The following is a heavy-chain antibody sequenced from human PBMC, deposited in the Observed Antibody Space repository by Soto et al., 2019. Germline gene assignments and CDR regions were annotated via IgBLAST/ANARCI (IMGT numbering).Heavy chain of an antibody. CDR1: GFTFSSYS. V-gene: IGHV3-48*01. Sequence: PGGSLRLSCAASGFTFSSYSMNWVRQAPGKGLEWVSYISSSSSTIYYADSVKGRFTISRDNAKNSLYLQMNSLRAEDTAVYYCARVKLWFGELLHDYWGQGTLVTVSS. CDR3: ARVKLWFGELLHDY. D-gene: IGHD3-10*01. CDR2: ISSSSSTI. J-gene: IGHJ4*02.